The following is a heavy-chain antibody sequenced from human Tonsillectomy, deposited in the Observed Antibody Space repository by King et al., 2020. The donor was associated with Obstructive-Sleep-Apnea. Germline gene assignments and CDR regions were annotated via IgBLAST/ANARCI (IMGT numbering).Heavy chain of an antibody. J-gene: IGHJ4*02. D-gene: IGHD3-10*01. CDR3: ARSSSVRLDYSQDY. V-gene: IGHV1-18*01. Sequence: QLVQSGAEVKKPGASVKVSCKASGYTFTSYGIIWVRQAPRQGLEWMGWISPYNGNTNYAQELQGRVTMTTETSTSTAYMELRSLRSDDTAVYYCARSSSVRLDYSQDYSRPGTLFPVPS. CDR1: GYTFTSYG. CDR2: ISPYNGNT.